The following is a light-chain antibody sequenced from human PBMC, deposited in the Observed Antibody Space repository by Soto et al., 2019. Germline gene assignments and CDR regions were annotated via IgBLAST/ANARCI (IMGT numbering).Light chain of an antibody. CDR2: DAS. J-gene: IGKJ1*01. V-gene: IGKV1-5*01. CDR3: QQYAGYSRT. CDR1: QSIDRW. Sequence: DIQMTQSPSTLSASVGDRVTITCRASQSIDRWLAWYQQRPGKAPELLIYDASILQGGVPSRFSGSGSGTEFTLSISSLQPGDFATYYCQQYAGYSRTFGQGTKVEIK.